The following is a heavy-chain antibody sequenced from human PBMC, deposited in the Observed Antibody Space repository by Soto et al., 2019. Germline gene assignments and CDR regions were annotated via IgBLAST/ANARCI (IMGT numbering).Heavy chain of an antibody. Sequence: EVQLLESGGGLVQPGGSLRLSCSASGFSFSTYDMSWVRQPPGKGLEWVSSISSSGVNTYNADSVKGRFTISRDNSEKTLYLQMNSLRAEDTAVYYCAKDHRVVTTGDALDIWGQGTLVTVSS. D-gene: IGHD1-1*01. V-gene: IGHV3-23*01. CDR2: ISSSGVNT. J-gene: IGHJ3*02. CDR1: GFSFSTYD. CDR3: AKDHRVVTTGDALDI.